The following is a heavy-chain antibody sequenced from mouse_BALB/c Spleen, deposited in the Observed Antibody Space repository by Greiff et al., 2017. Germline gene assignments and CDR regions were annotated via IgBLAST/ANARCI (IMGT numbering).Heavy chain of an antibody. CDR1: GYTFTSYW. CDR2: IDPSDSET. Sequence: VKLLQPGAELVKPGAPVKLSCKASGYTFTSYWMNWVKQRPGRGLEWIGRIDPSDSETHYNQKFKDKATLTVDKSSSTAYIQLSSLTSEDSAVYYCADGYYAMDYWGQGTSVTVSS. D-gene: IGHD2-3*01. CDR3: ADGYYAMDY. J-gene: IGHJ4*01. V-gene: IGHV1-69*02.